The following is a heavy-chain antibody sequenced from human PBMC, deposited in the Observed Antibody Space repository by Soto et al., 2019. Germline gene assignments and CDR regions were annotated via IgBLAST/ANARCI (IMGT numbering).Heavy chain of an antibody. J-gene: IGHJ6*02. D-gene: IGHD6-13*01. V-gene: IGHV3-33*01. CDR2: IWYDGSNK. Sequence: GGSLRLSCAASGFTFSSYGMHWVRQAPGKGLEWVAVIWYDGSNKYYADSVKGRFTISRDNSKNTLYLQMNSLRAEDTAVYYCARDRIAAAVDYYYGMDVSGQGTTVTVSS. CDR3: ARDRIAAAVDYYYGMDV. CDR1: GFTFSSYG.